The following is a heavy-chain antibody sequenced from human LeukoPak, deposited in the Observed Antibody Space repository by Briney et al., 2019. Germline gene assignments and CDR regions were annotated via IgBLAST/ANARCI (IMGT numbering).Heavy chain of an antibody. D-gene: IGHD3-10*01. J-gene: IGHJ6*03. V-gene: IGHV3-23*01. CDR1: GFTFSSYF. CDR2: ISGSGTTT. Sequence: PGGSLRLSCAASGFTFSSYFMTWVRQAPGKGPEWVSAISGSGTTTYYADSVKGRFTISRENSKTTLYVQLNSLRVEDTAVYYCAGRYSMARGRFINGPIFHYMAAWGIGTTVTVSS. CDR3: AGRYSMARGRFINGPIFHYMAA.